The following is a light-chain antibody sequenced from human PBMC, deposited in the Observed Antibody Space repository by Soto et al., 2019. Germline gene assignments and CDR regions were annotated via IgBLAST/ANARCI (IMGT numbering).Light chain of an antibody. J-gene: IGKJ1*01. Sequence: EIVMTQSPATLSVSPGERATLSCRASQSVSSNLDWYQQKPGQAPRLLIYGASTRATGIPARFSGSGSGTEFTLNISSLQSEDFAVYYCQQYNNWLTWTFGQGTKVEIK. CDR2: GAS. CDR3: QQYNNWLTWT. CDR1: QSVSSN. V-gene: IGKV3-15*01.